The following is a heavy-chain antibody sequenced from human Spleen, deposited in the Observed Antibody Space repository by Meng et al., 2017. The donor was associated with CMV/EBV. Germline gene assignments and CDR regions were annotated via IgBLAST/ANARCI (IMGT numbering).Heavy chain of an antibody. V-gene: IGHV3-48*04. CDR2: ISGSTGTI. J-gene: IGHJ4*02. CDR1: GLTFSSYS. CDR3: ARGAGSAWPRPYFDS. D-gene: IGHD6-19*01. Sequence: GGSLRLSCAASGLTFSSYSMNWVRQAPGKGLEWVSYISGSTGTIYYADSVKGRFTISRDNAENSLYLQMKSLTAEDTAVYYCARGAGSAWPRPYFDSWGQGTLVTVSS.